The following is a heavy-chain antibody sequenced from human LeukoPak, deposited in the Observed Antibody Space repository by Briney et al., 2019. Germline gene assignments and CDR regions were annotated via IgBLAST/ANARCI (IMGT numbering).Heavy chain of an antibody. J-gene: IGHJ4*02. V-gene: IGHV1-2*02. D-gene: IGHD2-21*01. CDR2: INPNSGGT. CDR3: ARQGAGGESFDY. Sequence: GASVKVSCKASGYTFTGYYMHWVRQAPGQGLEWMGWINPNSGGTNYAQEFQSRVTMTRDTSISTAYMELSRLRSDDTAVYYCARQGAGGESFDYWGQGTLVTVSS. CDR1: GYTFTGYY.